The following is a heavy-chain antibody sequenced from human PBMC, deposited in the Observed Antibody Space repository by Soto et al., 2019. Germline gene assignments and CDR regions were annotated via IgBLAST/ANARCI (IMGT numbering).Heavy chain of an antibody. D-gene: IGHD6-6*01. Sequence: QVQLQESGPGLVKPSQTLSLTCTVSGGSISSGDYYWSWIRQPPGKGLEWIGYIYYSGSTYYNPSLKSRFTISVDTSKNQFSLKLSSVTAADTAVYYCASTYSSSSVAYYYGMDVWGQGTTVTVSS. CDR3: ASTYSSSSVAYYYGMDV. V-gene: IGHV4-30-4*01. CDR2: IYYSGST. CDR1: GGSISSGDYY. J-gene: IGHJ6*02.